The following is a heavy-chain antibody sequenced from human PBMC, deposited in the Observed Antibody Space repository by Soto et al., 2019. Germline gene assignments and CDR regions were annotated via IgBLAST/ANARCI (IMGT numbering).Heavy chain of an antibody. CDR1: GFTFSSYA. CDR2: ISGSGGST. Sequence: EVQLLESGGGLVQPGGSLRLSCAASGFTFSSYAMSWVRQAPGKGLEWVSAISGSGGSTYYADSVKGRFTISRDNSKNTLYRQMNSLRAEDTAVYYGARRSSGWYFDYWGQGTLVTVSS. CDR3: ARRSSGWYFDY. V-gene: IGHV3-23*01. D-gene: IGHD6-19*01. J-gene: IGHJ4*02.